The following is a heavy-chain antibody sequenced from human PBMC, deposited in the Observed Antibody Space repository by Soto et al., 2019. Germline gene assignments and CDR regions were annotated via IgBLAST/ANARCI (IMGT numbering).Heavy chain of an antibody. D-gene: IGHD5-18*01. Sequence: GGSLRLSCAASGFTFSSYAMHWVRQAPGKGLEWVAVISYDGSNKYYADSVKGRFTISRDNSKNTLYLQMNSLRAEDTAVYYCARDGGYFNWFDPWGQGTLVTVS. CDR3: ARDGGYFNWFDP. CDR1: GFTFSSYA. J-gene: IGHJ5*02. V-gene: IGHV3-30-3*01. CDR2: ISYDGSNK.